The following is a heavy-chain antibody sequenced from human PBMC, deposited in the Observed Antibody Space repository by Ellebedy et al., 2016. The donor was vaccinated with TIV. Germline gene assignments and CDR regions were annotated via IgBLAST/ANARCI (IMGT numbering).Heavy chain of an antibody. V-gene: IGHV3-11*01. Sequence: GGSLRLXXAASGFSSSDYYTSWIRQAPGKGLEWVSYISDSGSMIHYADSVKGRFTISRDNSKNSLYLQMNNLRAEDTAVYYCASISSGRSFYGMDVWGQGTTVTVSS. CDR3: ASISSGRSFYGMDV. J-gene: IGHJ6*02. D-gene: IGHD6-19*01. CDR1: GFSSSDYY. CDR2: ISDSGSMI.